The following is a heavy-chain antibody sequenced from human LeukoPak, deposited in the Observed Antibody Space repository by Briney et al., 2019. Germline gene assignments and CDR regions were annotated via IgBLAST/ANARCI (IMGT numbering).Heavy chain of an antibody. D-gene: IGHD6-13*01. J-gene: IGHJ4*02. V-gene: IGHV3-21*01. CDR2: ISSSSSYI. CDR3: ARGSGGSSWYQGYYFDY. CDR1: GFTFSSYS. Sequence: PGGSLRLSCAASGFTFSSYSMNWVRQAPGKGLGWVSSISSSSSYIYYADSVKGRFTISRDNAKNSLYLQMNSLRAEDTAVYYCARGSGGSSWYQGYYFDYWGQGTLVTVSS.